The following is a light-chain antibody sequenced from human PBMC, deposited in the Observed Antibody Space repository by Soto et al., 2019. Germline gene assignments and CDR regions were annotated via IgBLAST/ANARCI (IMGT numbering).Light chain of an antibody. CDR2: DAS. CDR3: QPYNSYSRT. Sequence: DIPMTQSPSTLSASVGDRVTITCRASQNINNWLAWYQQKPGKAPKLLIYDASSLKSGVPSRFSGSGSGTEFTLTISSLQPDDFATYYCQPYNSYSRTFGQGTKLEIK. J-gene: IGKJ2*01. CDR1: QNINNW. V-gene: IGKV1-5*01.